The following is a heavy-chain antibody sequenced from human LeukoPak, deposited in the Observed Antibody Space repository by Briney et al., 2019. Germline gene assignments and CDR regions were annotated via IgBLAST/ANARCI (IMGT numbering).Heavy chain of an antibody. J-gene: IGHJ4*02. CDR3: ASHLPRTSLDY. CDR2: IREDGGEK. V-gene: IGHV3-7*01. CDR1: GFIFSSYA. D-gene: IGHD1-14*01. Sequence: GGSLRLSCAGSGFIFSSYAMTWVRQAPGKGLEWVANIREDGGEKHYLDSVKVRFTISRDNAKNSLYLQMNSLRAEDTGVYFCASHLPRTSLDYWGLGTRVTVSS.